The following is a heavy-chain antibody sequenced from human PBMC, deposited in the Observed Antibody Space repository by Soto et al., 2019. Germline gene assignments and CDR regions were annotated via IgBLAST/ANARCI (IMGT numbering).Heavy chain of an antibody. V-gene: IGHV3-23*01. CDR3: AKGNDYYYHYMDV. CDR2: ITGSGDKT. Sequence: PGGSLRLSCAASGFSLKNYAMTWVRQAPGKGLEWVSGITGSGDKTYYADSVKGRFTISRDNSKNTLYLQMNSLRAEDTAVYYCAKGNDYYYHYMDVWGKGTTVTVSS. J-gene: IGHJ6*03. CDR1: GFSLKNYA.